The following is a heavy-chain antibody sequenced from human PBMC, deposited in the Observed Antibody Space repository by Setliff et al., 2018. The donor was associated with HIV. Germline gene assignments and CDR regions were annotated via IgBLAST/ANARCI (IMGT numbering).Heavy chain of an antibody. CDR2: INPKSGVT. J-gene: IGHJ4*02. CDR3: ATVDDVSQIYFDY. V-gene: IGHV1-2*06. CDR1: GYTFTDYY. Sequence: ASVKVSCKASGYTFTDYYIHWVRQAPGHGLEWVGRINPKSGVTSYAQNFRARVTMTRDTSISTVYMELSSLRSDDTAVYYCATVDDVSQIYFDYWGQGTLVTVSS. D-gene: IGHD3-3*01.